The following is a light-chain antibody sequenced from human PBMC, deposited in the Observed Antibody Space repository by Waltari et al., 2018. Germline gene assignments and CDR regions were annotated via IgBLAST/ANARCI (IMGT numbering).Light chain of an antibody. CDR2: DAS. CDR3: QQCLTYPQA. Sequence: AIQLTQSPSSLSASIGDRVTISCRASQGIRSGLAWYQQKPGQPPKLLIYDASFLDSGVPSRFSGSGSGTDFTLTISSLQPEDFATYYCQQCLTYPQAFGQGTRLEIK. CDR1: QGIRSG. J-gene: IGKJ5*01. V-gene: IGKV1-13*02.